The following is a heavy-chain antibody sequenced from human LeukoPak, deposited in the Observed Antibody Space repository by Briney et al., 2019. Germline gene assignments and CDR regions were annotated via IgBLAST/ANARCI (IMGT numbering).Heavy chain of an antibody. V-gene: IGHV4-39*01. J-gene: IGHJ4*02. D-gene: IGHD5-12*01. CDR2: IYYSGST. CDR1: GGSISSSNYY. CDR3: ARRRIVATIDY. Sequence: KPSETLSLTCTVSGGSISSSNYYWGWIRQPPGKGLEWIGSIYYSGSTYYNPSLKSRVTISVDTSKNQFSLILSSVTAADTAVYYCARRRIVATIDYWGQGTLVTVSS.